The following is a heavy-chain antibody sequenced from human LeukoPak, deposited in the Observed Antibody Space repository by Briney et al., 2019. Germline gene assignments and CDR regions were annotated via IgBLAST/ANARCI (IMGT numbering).Heavy chain of an antibody. CDR2: MNPNSGNT. V-gene: IGHV1-8*01. CDR1: GYTFTSYD. D-gene: IGHD6-19*01. J-gene: IGHJ4*02. Sequence: ASVKVSCKASGYTFTSYDINWVRQATGQGLEWMGWMNPNSGNTGYAQKFQGRVTITRNTSISTAYMELSNLRSEDTAVYYCARDGKDSSGWYVSDYWGQGTLVTVSS. CDR3: ARDGKDSSGWYVSDY.